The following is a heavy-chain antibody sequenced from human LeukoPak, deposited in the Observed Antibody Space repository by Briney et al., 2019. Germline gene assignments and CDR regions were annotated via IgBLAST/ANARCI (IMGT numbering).Heavy chain of an antibody. CDR1: GLIFSTYS. V-gene: IGHV3-48*01. D-gene: IGHD3-10*01. CDR3: AREPPLGSTILRGVRIYYGMDV. J-gene: IGHJ6*02. CDR2: ISGSGSTI. Sequence: GGSLRLSCAASGLIFSTYSMNWVRQAPGKGLEWVSYISGSGSTIYYADSVKGRFTISRDAAKNSLYLQMNSLRAEDTAVYYCAREPPLGSTILRGVRIYYGMDVWGQGTTVTVSS.